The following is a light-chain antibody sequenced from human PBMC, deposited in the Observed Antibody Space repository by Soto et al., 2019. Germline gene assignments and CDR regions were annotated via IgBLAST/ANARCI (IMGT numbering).Light chain of an antibody. Sequence: EIVLTQSPGALSLSPGERATLSCRASQSVSSSFLAWYQQKPGQAPRLLIYGASSRATGIPDRFSGSGSGTDFTLTISRLETEDFEVYYCHQYDSSPLTFGGGTTVEIK. CDR3: HQYDSSPLT. V-gene: IGKV3-20*01. CDR2: GAS. J-gene: IGKJ4*01. CDR1: QSVSSSF.